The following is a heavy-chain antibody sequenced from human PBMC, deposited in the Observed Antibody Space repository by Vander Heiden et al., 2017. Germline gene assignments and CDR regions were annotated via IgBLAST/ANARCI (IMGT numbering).Heavy chain of an antibody. J-gene: IGHJ4*01. CDR1: GFTFNGHD. CDR3: AKDLNLWSGYPQLFDY. V-gene: IGHV3-23*01. D-gene: IGHD3-3*01. Sequence: EVQLLESGGGLVQPGGSLRLSCAATGFTFNGHDMSWVRQAPGKGLEWVSGISGSGYNTYYADSVKGRFTISRDNSKNTLYLQMNSLRAEDTAVYYCAKDLNLWSGYPQLFDYWGHGPLVTVSS. CDR2: ISGSGYNT.